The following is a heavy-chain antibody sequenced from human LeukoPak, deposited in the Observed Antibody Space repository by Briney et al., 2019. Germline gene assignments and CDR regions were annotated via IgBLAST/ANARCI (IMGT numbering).Heavy chain of an antibody. CDR1: GFTVSSNF. J-gene: IGHJ6*02. Sequence: GGSLRLSCAASGFTVSSNFMSWVRQAPGKGLEWVSSMNSSSSYIYYADSVKGRFTISRDNAKNSLYLQMNSLRAEDTAVYYCARGDPGYGDYGMDVWGQGTTVTVSS. D-gene: IGHD4-17*01. V-gene: IGHV3-21*01. CDR2: MNSSSSYI. CDR3: ARGDPGYGDYGMDV.